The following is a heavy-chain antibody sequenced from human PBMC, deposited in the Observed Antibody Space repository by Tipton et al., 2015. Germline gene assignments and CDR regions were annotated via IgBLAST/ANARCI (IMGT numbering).Heavy chain of an antibody. Sequence: GSLRLSCAASGFHVRSNHMSWVRQAPGKGLEWVSILHTDGTTNYADSVKGRFTISRDNSKNTLYLQLDSLRAEDTAVYYCATHVRGGTAFGLVSGIHYYRSPMDFWGQGTTVTVSS. J-gene: IGHJ6*02. D-gene: IGHD3/OR15-3a*01. CDR1: GFHVRSNH. V-gene: IGHV3-53*01. CDR2: LHTDGTT. CDR3: ATHVRGGTAFGLVSGIHYYRSPMDF.